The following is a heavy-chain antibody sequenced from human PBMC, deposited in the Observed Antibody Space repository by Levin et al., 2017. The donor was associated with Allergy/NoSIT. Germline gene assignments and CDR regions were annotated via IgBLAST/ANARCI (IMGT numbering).Heavy chain of an antibody. D-gene: IGHD6-19*01. CDR3: ARENQAVASYYFDY. V-gene: IGHV4-34*01. CDR2: FKHSRLI. Sequence: SQTLSLTCAVYGGSLSGYYWTWIRQPPGKGLEWIGEFKHSRLINYNPSLKSRVTISVDTSKNQFSLKLTSVTAADTAVYYCARENQAVASYYFDYWGQGTLVTVSS. J-gene: IGHJ4*02. CDR1: GGSLSGYY.